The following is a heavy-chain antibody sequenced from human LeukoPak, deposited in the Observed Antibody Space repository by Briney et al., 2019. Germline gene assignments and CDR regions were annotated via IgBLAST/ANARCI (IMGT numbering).Heavy chain of an antibody. Sequence: PGGSLRLSCAVSGFTFDDYAMHWVRQAPGKGLEWVSGIRWNSGSIGYADSVKGRFTISRDNAKNSLYLQMNSLRAEDMALYYCAKDMKDGAYDLPSCYFDYWGQGTLVTVSS. CDR2: IRWNSGSI. CDR1: GFTFDDYA. J-gene: IGHJ4*02. D-gene: IGHD4-17*01. CDR3: AKDMKDGAYDLPSCYFDY. V-gene: IGHV3-9*03.